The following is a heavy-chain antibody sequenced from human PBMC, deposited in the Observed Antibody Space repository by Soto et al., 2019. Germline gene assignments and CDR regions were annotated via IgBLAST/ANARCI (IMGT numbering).Heavy chain of an antibody. CDR2: IYYSGST. D-gene: IGHD4-17*01. Sequence: QPQLQESGPGLVKPSETLSLTCTVSGGSISSSSYYWGWIRQPPGKGLEWIGSIYYSGSTYYNPSLKSRVTISVDTSKNQFSLKLSSVTAADTAVYYCARLTKDYGDFYYFDYWGQGTLVTVSS. V-gene: IGHV4-39*01. CDR1: GGSISSSSYY. CDR3: ARLTKDYGDFYYFDY. J-gene: IGHJ4*02.